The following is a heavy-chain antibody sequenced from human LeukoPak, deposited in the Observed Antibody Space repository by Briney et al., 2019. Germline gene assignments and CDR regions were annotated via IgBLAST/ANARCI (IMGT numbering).Heavy chain of an antibody. CDR2: FYYNGVT. D-gene: IGHD3-16*01. Sequence: SETLSLTCTVSGGSISTSDYLWAWVRQPPGKGLEWIGDFYYNGVTSYSPSLKSRVTISVDTSMNQFSLNLTSVTAADTAVYYCVRRNYVSGRIDPWGQGTLVTVSS. CDR1: GGSISTSDYL. V-gene: IGHV4-39*01. J-gene: IGHJ5*02. CDR3: VRRNYVSGRIDP.